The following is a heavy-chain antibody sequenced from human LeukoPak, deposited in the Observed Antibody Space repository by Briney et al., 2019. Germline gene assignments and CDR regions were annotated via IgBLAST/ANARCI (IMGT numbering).Heavy chain of an antibody. CDR1: GGSISSGGYY. CDR3: ARITKYSYGTSSGRIIDY. J-gene: IGHJ4*02. Sequence: MPSETLSLTCTVSGGSISSGGYYRSWIRQHPGKGLEWIGYIYYSGSTYYNPSLKSRVTISVDTSKNQFSLKLGSVTAADTAVYYCARITKYSYGTSSGRIIDYWGQGTLVTVSS. CDR2: IYYSGST. D-gene: IGHD5-18*01. V-gene: IGHV4-31*03.